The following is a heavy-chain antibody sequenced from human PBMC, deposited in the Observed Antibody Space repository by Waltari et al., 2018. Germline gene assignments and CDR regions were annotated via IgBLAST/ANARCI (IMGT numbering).Heavy chain of an antibody. CDR2: ISSSSGNR. Sequence: EVQLVESGGGQVKPGGSLRLSCATSGFTFRTYSLNWVRQAPGKGLGGVSSISSSSGNRYYADSVKGRFTISRDNAKNSMYMQLNSLRVEDTAIYYCARGVSITETPWFAYWGQGTLVTVSS. V-gene: IGHV3-21*02. D-gene: IGHD5-12*01. CDR1: GFTFRTYS. J-gene: IGHJ4*02. CDR3: ARGVSITETPWFAY.